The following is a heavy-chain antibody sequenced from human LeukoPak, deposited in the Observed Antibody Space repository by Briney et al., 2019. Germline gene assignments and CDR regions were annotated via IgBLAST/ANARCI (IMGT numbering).Heavy chain of an antibody. Sequence: SQTLSLTCTVSGGSISSGGYYWSWIRQHPGKGLEWIGYIYYSGSTYYNPSLKSRVTISVDTSKNQFSLKLNSVTAADTAVYYCAGRAGPTWYFDYWGQGSLVTVSS. CDR1: GGSISSGGYY. D-gene: IGHD6-25*01. CDR2: IYYSGST. V-gene: IGHV4-31*03. CDR3: AGRAGPTWYFDY. J-gene: IGHJ4*02.